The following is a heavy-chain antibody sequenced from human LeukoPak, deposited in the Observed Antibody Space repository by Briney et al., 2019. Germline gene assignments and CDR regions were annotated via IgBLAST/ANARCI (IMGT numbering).Heavy chain of an antibody. Sequence: GGSLRLSCAASGFTVSSNHMSWVRQAPGKGLEWVSVIYSGGSTYYADSVKGRFTISRDNSKNTLCLQMNSLRAEDTAVYYCARLMTEGEALDIWGQGTMVTVSS. D-gene: IGHD3-16*01. CDR3: ARLMTEGEALDI. CDR1: GFTVSSNH. J-gene: IGHJ3*02. V-gene: IGHV3-53*01. CDR2: IYSGGST.